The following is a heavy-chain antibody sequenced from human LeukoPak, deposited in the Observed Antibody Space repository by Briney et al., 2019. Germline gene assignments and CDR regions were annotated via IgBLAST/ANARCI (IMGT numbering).Heavy chain of an antibody. Sequence: GGSLRLSCAASGFTFSSYAMSWVRQAPGKGLEWGSAISGSGGSTYYADSVKGRFTISRDNSKNTLYLQTNSLRAEDTAVYYCAKEGVAGDILTGYYYIDYWGQGTLVTVSS. CDR3: AKEGVAGDILTGYYYIDY. CDR1: GFTFSSYA. V-gene: IGHV3-23*01. CDR2: ISGSGGST. J-gene: IGHJ4*02. D-gene: IGHD3-9*01.